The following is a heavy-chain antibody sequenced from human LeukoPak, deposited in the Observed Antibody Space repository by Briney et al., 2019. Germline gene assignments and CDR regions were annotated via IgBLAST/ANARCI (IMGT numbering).Heavy chain of an antibody. CDR3: AKAPATGEGYYFYYMDV. Sequence: GGSLRLSCAASGFATGFTFSDYAVSWVRQAPGKGPEWVASVNGRGATTYYADSVRGRFTISRDNSKNTLYLQMISLGADDTAVYFCAKAPATGEGYYFYYMDVWGKGTTVTVSS. V-gene: IGHV3-23*01. J-gene: IGHJ6*03. CDR2: VNGRGATT. D-gene: IGHD7-27*01. CDR1: GFATGFTFSDYA.